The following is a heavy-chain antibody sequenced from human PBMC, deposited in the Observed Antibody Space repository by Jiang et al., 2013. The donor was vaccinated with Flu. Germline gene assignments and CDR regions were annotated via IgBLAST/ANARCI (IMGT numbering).Heavy chain of an antibody. CDR2: INPNSGGT. CDR1: GYTFTGYY. D-gene: IGHD3-10*01. Sequence: SGAEVKKPGASVKVSCKASGYTFTGYYMHWVRQAPGQGLEWMGRINPNSGGTNYAQKFQGRVTMTRDTSISTAYMELSRLRSDDTAVYYCARDLGYYGSDFEYNWFDPWGQGTLVTVSS. J-gene: IGHJ5*02. CDR3: ARDLGYYGSDFEYNWFDP. V-gene: IGHV1-2*06.